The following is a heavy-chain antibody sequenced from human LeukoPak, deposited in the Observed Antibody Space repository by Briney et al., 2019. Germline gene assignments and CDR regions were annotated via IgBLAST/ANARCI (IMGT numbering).Heavy chain of an antibody. CDR2: IIPIFGIA. V-gene: IGHV1-69*02. CDR1: GGTFSSYT. D-gene: IGHD3-22*01. Sequence: ASVKVSCKASGGTFSSYTISWVRQAPGQGLEWTGRIIPIFGIANYAQKFQGRVTITADKSTSTAYMELSSLRSEDTAVYYCARAPMYYYDSSGYTFDYWGQGTLVTVSS. J-gene: IGHJ4*02. CDR3: ARAPMYYYDSSGYTFDY.